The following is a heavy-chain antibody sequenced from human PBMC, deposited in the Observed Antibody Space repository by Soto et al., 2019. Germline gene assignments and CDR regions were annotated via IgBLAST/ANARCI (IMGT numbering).Heavy chain of an antibody. CDR1: GFTFSSYS. D-gene: IGHD3-9*01. Sequence: EVQLVESGGGLGKPGGSLRLSCAASGFTFSSYSMNWVRQAPGKGLEWVSSISSSSSYIYYADSVQGRCTISRDHAKNSLYLQMNSLRAEDTAVYYCARGGDILPGFGWFDPWGQGTLVTVSS. V-gene: IGHV3-21*01. J-gene: IGHJ5*02. CDR3: ARGGDILPGFGWFDP. CDR2: ISSSSSYI.